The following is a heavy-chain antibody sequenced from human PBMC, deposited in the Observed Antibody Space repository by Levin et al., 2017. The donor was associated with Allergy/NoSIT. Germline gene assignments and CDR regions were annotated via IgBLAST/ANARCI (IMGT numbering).Heavy chain of an antibody. Sequence: GASVKVSCKASGYTFTSYGISWVRQAPGQGLEWMGWISAYNGNTNYAQKLQGRVTMTTDTSTSTAYMELRSLRSDDTAVYYCARVYYYDSSGYYKDIDYWGQGTLVTVSS. CDR2: ISAYNGNT. CDR3: ARVYYYDSSGYYKDIDY. J-gene: IGHJ4*02. CDR1: GYTFTSYG. D-gene: IGHD3-22*01. V-gene: IGHV1-18*01.